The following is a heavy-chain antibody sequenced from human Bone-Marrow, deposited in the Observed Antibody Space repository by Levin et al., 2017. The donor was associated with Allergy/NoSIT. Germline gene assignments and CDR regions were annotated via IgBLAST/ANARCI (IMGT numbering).Heavy chain of an antibody. V-gene: IGHV4-59*02. CDR3: TRGGPDDYWKYYIDF. CDR2: IYHTGST. D-gene: IGHD5-12*01. Sequence: KASETLSLTCFVSGGSVSTFYWNWIRQPPGKGLEWIGYIYHTGSTDYNPSLKSRVTISMDTSKNQFSLELNSVTPADTAVYYCTRGGPDDYWKYYIDFWGQGTLVTVSS. J-gene: IGHJ4*02. CDR1: GGSVSTFY.